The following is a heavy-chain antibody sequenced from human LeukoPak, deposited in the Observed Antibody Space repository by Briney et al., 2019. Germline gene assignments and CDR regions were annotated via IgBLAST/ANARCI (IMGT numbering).Heavy chain of an antibody. V-gene: IGHV1-69*13. CDR3: ASAPKYSSSSPFDY. Sequence: ASVKVSCKASGGTFSSYAISWVRQAPGQGLEWMGGIIPISGTANYAQKFQGRVTITADESTSTAYMELSSLRSEDTAVYYCASAPKYSSSSPFDYWGQGTLVTVSS. CDR1: GGTFSSYA. CDR2: IIPISGTA. J-gene: IGHJ4*02. D-gene: IGHD6-6*01.